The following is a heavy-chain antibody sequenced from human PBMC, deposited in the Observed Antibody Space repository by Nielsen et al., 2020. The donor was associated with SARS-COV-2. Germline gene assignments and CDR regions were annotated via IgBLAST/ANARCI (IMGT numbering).Heavy chain of an antibody. J-gene: IGHJ4*02. Sequence: RGSLRLSCTASGFTFSDYAMSWVRQAPGKGLEWVSSISGNGGATNYADSVKARFTISRDNSRNTLYLQMNSLRVEDTAIYYCAKFTRVSSNWSNFHYWGQGTLVTVSS. CDR1: GFTFSDYA. V-gene: IGHV3-23*01. CDR2: ISGNGGAT. D-gene: IGHD6-13*01. CDR3: AKFTRVSSNWSNFHY.